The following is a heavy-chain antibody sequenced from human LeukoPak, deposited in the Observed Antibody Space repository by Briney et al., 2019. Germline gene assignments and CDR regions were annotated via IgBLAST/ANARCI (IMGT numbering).Heavy chain of an antibody. CDR3: AREIGPIQLHLWGSAFDY. V-gene: IGHV1-46*01. CDR1: GYTFTNYY. J-gene: IGHJ4*02. CDR2: INPSGGST. D-gene: IGHD5-18*01. Sequence: ASVKVSCKASGYTFTNYYFHWVRQAPGQGLEWMGIINPSGGSTSYAKKFQGRVTMTRDTSTSTVYMKLSSLRSEDTAVYYCAREIGPIQLHLWGSAFDYWGQGTLVTVSS.